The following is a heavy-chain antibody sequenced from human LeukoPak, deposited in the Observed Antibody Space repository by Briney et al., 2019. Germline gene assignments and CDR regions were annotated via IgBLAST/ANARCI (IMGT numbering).Heavy chain of an antibody. CDR2: IWYDGSNK. V-gene: IGHV3-33*01. Sequence: GGSLRLSCAASGFTFRSYGMHWVRQAPGKGLEWVAVIWYDGSNKYYSDSVRGRFTISRDNSKNTLYLQMNSLSAEDTAVYYCARRVARYYVDYWGQGTLVTVSS. CDR1: GFTFRSYG. J-gene: IGHJ4*02. CDR3: ARRVARYYVDY.